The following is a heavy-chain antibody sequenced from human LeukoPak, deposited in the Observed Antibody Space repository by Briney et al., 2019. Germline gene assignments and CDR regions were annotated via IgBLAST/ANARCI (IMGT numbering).Heavy chain of an antibody. V-gene: IGHV1-18*01. J-gene: IGHJ4*02. CDR2: ISVYNGDT. Sequence: ASVKGSCKASGYTFATFGISWLRQAPGQGLEWLGWISVYNGDTHFAQRFQGRVTMTTDTSTSTVYMDLRSLTSDDTAVYYCARAPREGPFDYWGQGSLLTVSS. CDR3: ARAPREGPFDY. CDR1: GYTFATFG. D-gene: IGHD5-24*01.